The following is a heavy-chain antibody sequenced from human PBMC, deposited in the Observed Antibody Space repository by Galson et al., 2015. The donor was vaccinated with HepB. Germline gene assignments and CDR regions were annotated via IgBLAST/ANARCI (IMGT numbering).Heavy chain of an antibody. D-gene: IGHD5-18*01. V-gene: IGHV3-23*01. J-gene: IGHJ5*01. CDR2: ISGNGDST. Sequence: SLRLSCAASGFAFDTHAMSWVRQAPGRGLEWISGISGNGDSTFYADSVKGRFTVSRDNSNNRLYLQMNSLRAEDGGLYFCANGYGLFDSWGQGILVTVSS. CDR3: ANGYGLFDS. CDR1: GFAFDTHA.